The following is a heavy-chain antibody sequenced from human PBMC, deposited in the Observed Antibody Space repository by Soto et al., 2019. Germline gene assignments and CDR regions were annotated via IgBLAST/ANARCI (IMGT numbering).Heavy chain of an antibody. V-gene: IGHV3-48*02. CDR3: ARDLARPYYYDSSGYYQKASY. J-gene: IGHJ4*02. CDR2: ISSSSSTI. D-gene: IGHD3-22*01. Sequence: EVQLVESGGGLVQPGGSLRLSCAASGFTFSSYSMNWVRQAPGKGLEWVSYISSSSSTIYYADSVKGRFTISRDNAKNSLYLKMNSLRDEDTAVYYCARDLARPYYYDSSGYYQKASYWGQGTLVTVSS. CDR1: GFTFSSYS.